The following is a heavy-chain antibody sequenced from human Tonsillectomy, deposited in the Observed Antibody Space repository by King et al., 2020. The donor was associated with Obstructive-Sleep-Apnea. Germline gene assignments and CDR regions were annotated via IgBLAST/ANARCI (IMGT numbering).Heavy chain of an antibody. Sequence: QLVQSGAEMKKPGESLRISCKPSGYSFTNYWITWVRQMPGKGLEWMGRIDPSDSYTNYGPSFQGQVTISTDKSNITAYLQWNNLKASDTAMYYCARQFYETPDPPDAFDFWGQGTMVIVSS. V-gene: IGHV5-10-1*03. D-gene: IGHD3-16*01. J-gene: IGHJ3*01. CDR1: GYSFTNYW. CDR3: ARQFYETPDPPDAFDF. CDR2: IDPSDSYT.